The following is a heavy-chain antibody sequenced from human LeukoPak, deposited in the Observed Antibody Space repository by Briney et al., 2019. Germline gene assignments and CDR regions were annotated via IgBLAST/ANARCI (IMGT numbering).Heavy chain of an antibody. D-gene: IGHD3-9*01. V-gene: IGHV3-53*01. CDR3: ARATVSITIFDTAFDI. CDR2: IYSDGRT. Sequence: GGSLRLSCAASGFTFSSYAMHWVRQAPGKGLEWVSVIYSDGRTYYADSVKGRFTISRDNSKNTLYLQMNRLRAEDTAVYYCARATVSITIFDTAFDIWGQGAMVTVSS. CDR1: GFTFSSYA. J-gene: IGHJ3*02.